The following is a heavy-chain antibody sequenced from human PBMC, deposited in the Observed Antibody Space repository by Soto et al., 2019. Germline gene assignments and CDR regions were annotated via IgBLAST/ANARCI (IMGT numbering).Heavy chain of an antibody. V-gene: IGHV1-2*04. J-gene: IGHJ5*02. CDR1: GYTFTGYY. D-gene: IGHD3-9*01. CDR2: INPNSGGT. Sequence: ASVKVSCKASGYTFTGYYMHWVRQAPGQGLEWMGWINPNSGGTNYAQKFQGWVTMTRDTSISTAYMELSRLRSDDTAVYYCARDNSVLRYFDWLFPQGNWFDPWGQGTLVTVSS. CDR3: ARDNSVLRYFDWLFPQGNWFDP.